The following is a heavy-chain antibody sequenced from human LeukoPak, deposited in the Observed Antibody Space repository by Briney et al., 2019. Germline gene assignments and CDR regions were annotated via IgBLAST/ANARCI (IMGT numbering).Heavy chain of an antibody. Sequence: PGGSLRLSCAASGFTFRSYWMRWVRQAPGKGLEWVANIKQDGSEKNYVDSVKGRFTISRDNAKNSLYLQMNSLRAEDTAVYYCARDLRNTREIEFDPWGQGTLVTVSS. CDR2: IKQDGSEK. V-gene: IGHV3-7*03. CDR1: GFTFRSYW. J-gene: IGHJ5*02. CDR3: ARDLRNTREIEFDP. D-gene: IGHD5-24*01.